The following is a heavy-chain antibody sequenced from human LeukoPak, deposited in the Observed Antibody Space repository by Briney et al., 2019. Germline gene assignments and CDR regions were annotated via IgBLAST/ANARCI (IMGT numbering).Heavy chain of an antibody. J-gene: IGHJ4*02. CDR3: ARHYYDILTGYRHFDY. Sequence: ASVKVSCKASGYTFTSYGISWVRQAPGQGLEWMGWISAYNGNTNYAQKLQGRVTVTTDTSTSTAYMELRSLRSEDTAVYYCARHYYDILTGYRHFDYWGQGTLVTVSS. CDR1: GYTFTSYG. V-gene: IGHV1-18*04. CDR2: ISAYNGNT. D-gene: IGHD3-9*01.